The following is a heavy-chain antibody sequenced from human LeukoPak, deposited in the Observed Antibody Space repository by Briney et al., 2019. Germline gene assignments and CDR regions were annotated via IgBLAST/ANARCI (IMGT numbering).Heavy chain of an antibody. CDR1: GGPFTGYF. CDR3: AKVYSSSSRDSFDV. J-gene: IGHJ3*01. Sequence: SETLSLTCAAYGGPFTGYFWSWIRQPPGKGLEWIGEINHGGSINYNPSLTSRVTISRDTSKNQFSLTLYSVTAADTAVYYCAKVYSSSSRDSFDVWGPGTMVTVSS. CDR2: INHGGSI. D-gene: IGHD6-6*01. V-gene: IGHV4-34*01.